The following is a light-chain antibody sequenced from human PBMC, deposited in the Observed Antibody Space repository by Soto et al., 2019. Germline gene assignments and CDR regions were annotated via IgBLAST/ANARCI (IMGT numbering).Light chain of an antibody. V-gene: IGKV3-15*01. CDR3: QQYNNWPPWT. J-gene: IGKJ1*01. CDR1: QSVSSN. CDR2: GAS. Sequence: EIVMTQSPATLSVSPGERATLSCRASQSVSSNLAWYQQKPGQAPRRLSYGASTRATGIPARFSGSGSGTEFTLTISSLQSEDFAVYYCQQYNNWPPWTVGQGTKVDSK.